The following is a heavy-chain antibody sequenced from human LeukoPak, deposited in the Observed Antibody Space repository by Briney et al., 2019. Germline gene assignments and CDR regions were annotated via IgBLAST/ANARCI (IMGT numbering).Heavy chain of an antibody. D-gene: IGHD3-10*01. Sequence: MSSETLSLTCTVSGGSISTYYWTWLRQPPGKRLEWIGYVQNSGSTSSNPSLKSRVTMSLDTSKNQFSLKLSSVTAADTAVYFCARLNYYGSGSYLPDFWGQGTLVTVSS. CDR1: GGSISTYY. CDR2: VQNSGST. J-gene: IGHJ4*02. CDR3: ARLNYYGSGSYLPDF. V-gene: IGHV4-59*08.